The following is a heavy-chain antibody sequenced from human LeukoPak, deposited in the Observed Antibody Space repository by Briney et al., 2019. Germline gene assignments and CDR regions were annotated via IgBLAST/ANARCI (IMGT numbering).Heavy chain of an antibody. CDR3: ARSVAAASDAFDI. CDR2: INPNSGGA. Sequence: GASVKVSCKASGYTFTGYYMHWVRQAPGQGLEWMGWINPNSGGANYAQKFQGRVTMTRNTSISTAYMELSSLRSEDTAVYYCARSVAAASDAFDIWGQGTMVTVSS. D-gene: IGHD6-13*01. V-gene: IGHV1-2*02. J-gene: IGHJ3*02. CDR1: GYTFTGYY.